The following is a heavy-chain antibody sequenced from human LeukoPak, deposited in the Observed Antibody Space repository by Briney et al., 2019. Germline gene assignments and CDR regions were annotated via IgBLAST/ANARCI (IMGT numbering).Heavy chain of an antibody. CDR2: INPSGGST. J-gene: IGHJ3*02. Sequence: ASVKVSCKASGYTFTSYYMHWVRQAPGQGLEWMGIINPSGGSTSYAQKFQGRVTMTRDMSTSTVYMELSSLRSEDTALYYCAKDNYHGCCDAFDIWGQGTMVTVSS. CDR1: GYTFTSYY. V-gene: IGHV1-46*01. CDR3: AKDNYHGCCDAFDI. D-gene: IGHD4-11*01.